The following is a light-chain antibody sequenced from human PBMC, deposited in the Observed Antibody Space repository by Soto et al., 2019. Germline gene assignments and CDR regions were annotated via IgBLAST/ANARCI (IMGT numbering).Light chain of an antibody. CDR2: HAS. CDR3: QQRRNWPPLT. Sequence: ETVLTQSPATLSLSPGETATLSCRASESVDIYLAWYQQKPGQAPRLLIYHASNRATGIPARFSGSGSGTVFTLTISSLEPEDSAVYYCQQRRNWPPLTFGGGTRVEIK. CDR1: ESVDIY. V-gene: IGKV3-11*01. J-gene: IGKJ4*01.